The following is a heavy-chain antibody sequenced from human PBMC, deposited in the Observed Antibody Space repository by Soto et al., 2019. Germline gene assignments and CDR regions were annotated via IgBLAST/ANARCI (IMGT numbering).Heavy chain of an antibody. D-gene: IGHD1-26*01. CDR1: GGTFSSYA. V-gene: IGHV1-69*13. CDR3: ARGRGLYNSGRSQLDS. Sequence: SVKVSCKASGGTFSSYAISWVRQAPGQGLEWMGGIIPIFGTANYAPTLQDRVTITADESMNTVYMELSSLRSEDTALYYCARGRGLYNSGRSQLDSWGQGTLVTVS. CDR2: IIPIFGTA. J-gene: IGHJ4*02.